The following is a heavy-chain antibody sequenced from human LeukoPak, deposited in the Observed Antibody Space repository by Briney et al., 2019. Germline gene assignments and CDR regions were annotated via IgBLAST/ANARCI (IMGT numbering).Heavy chain of an antibody. Sequence: PGRSLRLSCVGSGLTFDEYGMHWVRQVPGKGLEWVSGISWNSANIGYADSVKGRFTISRDNAKNSLYLQMNSLRAEDTAVYYCAREGCSGGSCYHNWFDPWGQGTLVTVSS. J-gene: IGHJ5*02. V-gene: IGHV3-9*01. CDR1: GLTFDEYG. CDR2: ISWNSANI. CDR3: AREGCSGGSCYHNWFDP. D-gene: IGHD2-15*01.